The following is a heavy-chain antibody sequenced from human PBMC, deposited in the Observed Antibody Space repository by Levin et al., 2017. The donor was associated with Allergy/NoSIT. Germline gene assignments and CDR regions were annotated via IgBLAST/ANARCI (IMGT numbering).Heavy chain of an antibody. D-gene: IGHD2-21*02. Sequence: PAASVKVSCKVSGYTLTELSFHWVRQAPGKGLEWMGGFDPDEGETIFAQNFEGRVTLTDDTSTDTAYMELSSLRSEDTAVYYCATEVGTGNRDAFDIWGQGTMVTVSS. V-gene: IGHV1-24*01. CDR2: FDPDEGET. J-gene: IGHJ3*02. CDR1: GYTLTELS. CDR3: ATEVGTGNRDAFDI.